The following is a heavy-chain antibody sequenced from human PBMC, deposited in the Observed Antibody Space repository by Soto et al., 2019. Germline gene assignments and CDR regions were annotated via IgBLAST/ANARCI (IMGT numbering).Heavy chain of an antibody. CDR3: AKDQVGIAVANMVFDY. J-gene: IGHJ4*02. CDR1: GFTFSSYA. D-gene: IGHD6-19*01. Sequence: QPGGSLRLSCAASGFTFSSYAMSWVRQAPGKGLEWVSAISGSGGSTYYADSVKGRFTISRDNSKNTLYLQMNSLRAEDTAVYYCAKDQVGIAVANMVFDYWGQGTLVTVSS. CDR2: ISGSGGST. V-gene: IGHV3-23*01.